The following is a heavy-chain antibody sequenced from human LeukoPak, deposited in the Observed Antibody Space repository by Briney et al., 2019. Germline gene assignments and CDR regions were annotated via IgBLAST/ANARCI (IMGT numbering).Heavy chain of an antibody. J-gene: IGHJ6*02. D-gene: IGHD2-2*01. CDR3: ARGVGQSTSQSYYGMDV. Sequence: GGSLRLSCAASGFTFSSSDMHWVRQATGKGLEWVSGLGSGGAAFYAGSVRGRFAISRDNAKNSLYLQMNSLRAEDTAVYYCARGVGQSTSQSYYGMDVWGQGTTVTVSS. CDR2: LGSGGAA. CDR1: GFTFSSSD. V-gene: IGHV3-13*01.